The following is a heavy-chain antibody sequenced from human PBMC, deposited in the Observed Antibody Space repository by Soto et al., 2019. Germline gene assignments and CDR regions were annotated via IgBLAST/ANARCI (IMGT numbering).Heavy chain of an antibody. CDR3: ARQGLEERFLYHYTGTAV. Sequence: SETQSLTYTVSGGSISSSSDYWGWIRQPPGKGLEWIGSIYYSGSTYYNPSLKSRVTISVDTSKNQFSLKLSSVTAADTAVYYFARQGLEERFLYHYTGTAVWGKGTTVPVS. J-gene: IGHJ6*04. CDR2: IYYSGST. V-gene: IGHV4-39*01. CDR1: GGSISSSSDY. D-gene: IGHD3-22*01.